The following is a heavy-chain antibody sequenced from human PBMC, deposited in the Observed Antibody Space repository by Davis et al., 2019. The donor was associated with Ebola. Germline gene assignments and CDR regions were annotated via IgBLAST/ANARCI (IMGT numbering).Heavy chain of an antibody. CDR2: IHYSGST. CDR1: GDSISSYY. Sequence: SETLSLTCTVSGDSISSYYWSWIRQSPGKGLEWIGYIHYSGSTNNNPSLKSRVTISVDTSKNQFSLKLSSVNAADTAVYYCARGGGWLPDFWGQGTLVTVSS. CDR3: ARGGGWLPDF. V-gene: IGHV4-59*01. D-gene: IGHD6-19*01. J-gene: IGHJ4*02.